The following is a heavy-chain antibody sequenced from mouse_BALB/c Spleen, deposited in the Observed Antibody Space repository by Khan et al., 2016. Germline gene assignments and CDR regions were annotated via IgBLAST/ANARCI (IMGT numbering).Heavy chain of an antibody. D-gene: IGHD2-4*01. Sequence: QLVQSGPELKKPGETVKISCKASGYSFTNYGMNWVKQAPGKGLKWMGWIDTNTGEPTYAEEFKGRFAFSLETSAITAYLQINNLNNDDTATYYCARWGYDYAWFAYWGQGTLVTVSA. CDR1: GYSFTNYG. V-gene: IGHV9-3*02. CDR2: IDTNTGEP. CDR3: ARWGYDYAWFAY. J-gene: IGHJ3*01.